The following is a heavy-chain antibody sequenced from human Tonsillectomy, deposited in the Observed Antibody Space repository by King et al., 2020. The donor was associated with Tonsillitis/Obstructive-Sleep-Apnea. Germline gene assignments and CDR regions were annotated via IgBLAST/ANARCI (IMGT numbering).Heavy chain of an antibody. Sequence: VQLVESGGGLVQPGGSLRLSCAASGFTFSSYAMSWVRQAPGKGLEWVSAISGSGGSTYYADSVKGRFTISRDNSKNTLYLQMNSLRAEDTAVYYCAKVDKVEYRGNDLHFDYWGQGTLVTVSS. CDR1: GFTFSSYA. J-gene: IGHJ4*02. CDR3: AKVDKVEYRGNDLHFDY. CDR2: ISGSGGST. D-gene: IGHD5-12*01. V-gene: IGHV3-23*04.